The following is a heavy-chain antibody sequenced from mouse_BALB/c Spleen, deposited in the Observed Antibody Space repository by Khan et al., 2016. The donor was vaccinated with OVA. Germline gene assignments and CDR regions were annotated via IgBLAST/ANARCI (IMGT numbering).Heavy chain of an antibody. CDR3: ARLAYYYESEGFAY. CDR1: GFTFSTYG. V-gene: IGHV5-6*01. CDR2: ISSGGSYT. J-gene: IGHJ3*01. D-gene: IGHD1-1*01. Sequence: EVQLQESGGDLVKPEGSLKLSCAASGFTFSTYGMSWVRQTPDKRLEWVATISSGGSYTYYPDSVQGRFTISRDNAKNTLYLQMSSLKSEDTAMFYCARLAYYYESEGFAYWGQGTLVTVSA.